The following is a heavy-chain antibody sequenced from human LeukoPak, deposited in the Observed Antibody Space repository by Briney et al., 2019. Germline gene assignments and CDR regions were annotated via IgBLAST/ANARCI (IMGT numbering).Heavy chain of an antibody. CDR1: GYTFTSYG. D-gene: IGHD3-9*01. J-gene: IGHJ6*02. Sequence: ASVKVSCKASGYTFTSYGISWVRQAPGQGLEWMGWISAYNGNTNYAQKLQGRVTMTTDTSTSTAYMELRSLRSDDTAVYYCARESSDYDILTGYYKNYYYYGMDVWGQGTTVTVSS. CDR3: ARESSDYDILTGYYKNYYYYGMDV. V-gene: IGHV1-18*01. CDR2: ISAYNGNT.